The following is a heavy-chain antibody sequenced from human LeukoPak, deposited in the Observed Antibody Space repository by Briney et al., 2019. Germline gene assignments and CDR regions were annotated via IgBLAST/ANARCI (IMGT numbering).Heavy chain of an antibody. V-gene: IGHV4-30-4*08. CDR1: GGSISSGGYY. D-gene: IGHD3-22*01. CDR2: IYYSGST. J-gene: IGHJ5*02. Sequence: PSETLSLTCTVSGGSISSGGYYWSWIRQPPGKGLEWIGYIYYSGSTYYNPSLKSRVTISVDTSKNQFSLKLSSVTAADTAVYYCARGGPYYYDSSGYPSWGQGTLVTVSS. CDR3: ARGGPYYYDSSGYPS.